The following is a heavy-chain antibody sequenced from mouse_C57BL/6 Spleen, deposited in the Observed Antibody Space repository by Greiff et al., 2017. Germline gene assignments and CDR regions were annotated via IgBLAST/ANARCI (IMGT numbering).Heavy chain of an antibody. D-gene: IGHD1-1*01. CDR1: GYTFTSYW. Sequence: VQLQQPGAELVRPGSSVKLSCKASGYTFTSYWMDWVKQRPGQGLEWIGNIYPSDSETHYNQKFKDKATLTVDKSSSTAYMQLSSLTSEDSAVYYCARIYYYGTRDYWGQGTTLTVSS. CDR2: IYPSDSET. V-gene: IGHV1-61*01. J-gene: IGHJ2*01. CDR3: ARIYYYGTRDY.